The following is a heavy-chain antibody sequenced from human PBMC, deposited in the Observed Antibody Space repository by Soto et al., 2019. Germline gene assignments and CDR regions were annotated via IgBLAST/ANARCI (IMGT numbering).Heavy chain of an antibody. V-gene: IGHV3-23*01. CDR1: GFTFSSYA. J-gene: IGHJ5*02. CDR3: AKMGSGGLRGNWFDP. Sequence: PGGSLRLSCAASGFTFSSYAMSWVRQAPGKGLEWVSAISGSGGSTYYADSVKGRFTISRDNSKNTLYLQMNSLRAEDTAVHYCAKMGSGGLRGNWFDPWGQGTLVTVSS. D-gene: IGHD2-15*01. CDR2: ISGSGGST.